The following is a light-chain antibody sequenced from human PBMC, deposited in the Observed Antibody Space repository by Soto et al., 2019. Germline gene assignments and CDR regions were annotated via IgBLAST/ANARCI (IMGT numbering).Light chain of an antibody. V-gene: IGLV1-51*02. Sequence: QSVLTQPPSVSATPGQKVTISCYGSSSNFGSNSVSWYQQLPGTAPKLLVYETNRRPSGIPDRFSGSKSGTSATLGITGLQTGDEADYYCATWDRSLSVGVFGTGTKVTVL. CDR1: SSNFGSNS. J-gene: IGLJ1*01. CDR3: ATWDRSLSVGV. CDR2: ETN.